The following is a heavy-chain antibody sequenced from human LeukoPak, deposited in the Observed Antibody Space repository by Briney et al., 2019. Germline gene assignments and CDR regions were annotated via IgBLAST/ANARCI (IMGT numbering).Heavy chain of an antibody. Sequence: GGSLRLSCAASGFTFSSYSMNWVRQAPGKGLEWASSISSSSYIYYADSVKGRFTISRDNAKNSLYLQMNSLRAEDTAVYYCARDRRVCDFCSNWFDPWGQGTLVTVSS. CDR2: ISSSSYI. CDR1: GFTFSSYS. CDR3: ARDRRVCDFCSNWFDP. D-gene: IGHD3-3*01. J-gene: IGHJ5*02. V-gene: IGHV3-21*01.